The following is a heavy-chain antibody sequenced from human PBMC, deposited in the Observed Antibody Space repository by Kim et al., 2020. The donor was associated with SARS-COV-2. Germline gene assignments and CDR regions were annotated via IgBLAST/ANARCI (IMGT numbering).Heavy chain of an antibody. D-gene: IGHD3-3*01. CDR2: ISSSSSYI. V-gene: IGHV3-21*01. Sequence: GGSLRLSCAASGFTFSSYSMNWVRQAPGKGLEWVSSISSSSSYIYYADSVKGRFTISRDNAKNSLYLQMNSLRAEDTAVYYCAREGIFGVVIERDYYYYYYYMDVWGKGTTVTVSS. J-gene: IGHJ6*03. CDR3: AREGIFGVVIERDYYYYYYYMDV. CDR1: GFTFSSYS.